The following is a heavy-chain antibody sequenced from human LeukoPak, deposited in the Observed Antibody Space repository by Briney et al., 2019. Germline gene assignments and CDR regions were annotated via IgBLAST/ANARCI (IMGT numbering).Heavy chain of an antibody. J-gene: IGHJ4*02. CDR2: INTNTGNP. CDR1: GYTFTSYA. D-gene: IGHD1-14*01. CDR3: AREVGXXXXPGGY. Sequence: ASVKVSCKASGYTFTSYAVVWVRQAPGQGLEWMGCINTNTGNPTYAXGFTXRFVFSLDTSVSTAYLQVSSLKAEDTAVYYCAREVGXXXXPGGYWGQGTLVTVSS. V-gene: IGHV7-4-1*02.